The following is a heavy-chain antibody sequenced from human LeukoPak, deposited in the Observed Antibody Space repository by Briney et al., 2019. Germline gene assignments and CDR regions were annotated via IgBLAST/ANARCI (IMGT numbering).Heavy chain of an antibody. CDR3: ARLWFGELLSPFDY. V-gene: IGHV1-69*04. J-gene: IGHJ4*02. Sequence: SVKVSCKASGGTFSSYAISWVRQAPGQGLEWMGRIIPILGIANYAQKFQGRVTITADKSTSTAYMELSSLRSEDTAVYYCARLWFGELLSPFDYWGQGTLVTVSS. D-gene: IGHD3-10*01. CDR2: IIPILGIA. CDR1: GGTFSSYA.